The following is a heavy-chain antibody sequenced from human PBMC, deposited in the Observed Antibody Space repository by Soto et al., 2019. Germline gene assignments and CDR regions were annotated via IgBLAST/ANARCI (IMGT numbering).Heavy chain of an antibody. CDR1: GGSITSDY. V-gene: IGHV4-59*07. CDR3: GRFRSGHYADG. CDR2: IYYSGAT. Sequence: PSDTLSLTCTVSGGSITSDYWSWIRQPPGKGLEWIGYIYYSGATSYNPSLKSRVTISIDTSKNQFSLKLTSVTAADTAVFYCGRFRSGHYADGWGQAPVVT. D-gene: IGHD3-16*01. J-gene: IGHJ4*02.